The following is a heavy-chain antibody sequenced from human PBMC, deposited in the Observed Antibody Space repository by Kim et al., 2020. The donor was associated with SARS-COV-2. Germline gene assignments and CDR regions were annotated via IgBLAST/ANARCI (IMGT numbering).Heavy chain of an antibody. CDR3: AREQLDDAFDI. V-gene: IGHV4-31*02. D-gene: IGHD6-13*01. J-gene: IGHJ3*02. Sequence: YSHPALKSRVTITVDTSKNQFSLKLSSVTAADPAVYYCAREQLDDAFDIWGQGTMVTVSS.